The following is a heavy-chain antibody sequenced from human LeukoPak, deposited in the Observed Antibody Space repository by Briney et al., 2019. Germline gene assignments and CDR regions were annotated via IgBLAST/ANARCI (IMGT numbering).Heavy chain of an antibody. CDR2: IYYSGTT. Sequence: SETLSLTCTVSGGSISNYYWNWIRQPPGKGLEWIGYIYYSGTTNYNPSLKSRVSMSVDTSKNQFSLKLSSVTAADTAVYYCARVPTVTFFDYWGQGTLVTVSS. J-gene: IGHJ4*02. D-gene: IGHD4-17*01. CDR1: GGSISNYY. CDR3: ARVPTVTFFDY. V-gene: IGHV4-59*08.